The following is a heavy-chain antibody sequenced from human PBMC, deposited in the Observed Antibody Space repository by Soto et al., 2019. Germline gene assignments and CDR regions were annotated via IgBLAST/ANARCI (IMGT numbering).Heavy chain of an antibody. V-gene: IGHV3-23*01. Sequence: EVQLLESGGGLVQPGGSLTLSCATSGFTFSSYAMVWVRQAAEKGLEWVASISNNGDTAYYADSVKGRFTISRGNSENXLYLQTNGLRADDTALYFCAKSRVFIGAIVTLLDSWGQGTQVTVSS. J-gene: IGHJ4*02. CDR3: AKSRVFIGAIVTLLDS. CDR2: ISNNGDTA. D-gene: IGHD3-16*02. CDR1: GFTFSSYA.